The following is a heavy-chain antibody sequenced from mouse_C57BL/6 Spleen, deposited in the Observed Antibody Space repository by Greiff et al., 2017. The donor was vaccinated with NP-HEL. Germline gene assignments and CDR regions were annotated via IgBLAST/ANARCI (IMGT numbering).Heavy chain of an antibody. CDR1: GYTFTSYW. CDR3: IRYYDYDEWYFDV. J-gene: IGHJ1*03. Sequence: EVQLQESGTVLARPGASVKMSCKTSGYTFTSYWMHWVKQRPGQGLEWIGAIYPGNSDTSYNQKFKGKAKLTAVTSASTAYMELSSLTNEDSAVYYCIRYYDYDEWYFDVWGTGTTVTVSS. CDR2: IYPGNSDT. D-gene: IGHD2-4*01. V-gene: IGHV1-5*01.